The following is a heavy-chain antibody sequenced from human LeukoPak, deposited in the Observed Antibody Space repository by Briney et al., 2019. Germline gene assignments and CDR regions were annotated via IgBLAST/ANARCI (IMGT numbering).Heavy chain of an antibody. CDR3: ARASPELLSGFDY. J-gene: IGHJ4*02. CDR1: GYSISSGYY. D-gene: IGHD1-7*01. CDR2: VYHSGST. V-gene: IGHV4-38-2*02. Sequence: PSETLSLTCTVSGYSISSGYYWGWIRQPPGKGLEWIGSVYHSGSTYYNPSLKSRVTISADTSKNQFSLKLSSVTAADTAVYYCARASPELLSGFDYWGQGTLVTVSS.